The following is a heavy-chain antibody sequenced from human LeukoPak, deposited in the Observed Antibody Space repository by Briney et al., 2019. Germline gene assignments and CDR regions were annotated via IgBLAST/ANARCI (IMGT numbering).Heavy chain of an antibody. V-gene: IGHV1-18*01. CDR3: ARCSTIIAAAGRDNWFDP. CDR2: ISAYNGNT. Sequence: ASVKVSCKASGYTFTSYGISWVRQAPGQGLEWMGWISAYNGNTNYAQKPQGRVTMTTDTSTSTAYMELRSLRSDDTAVYYCARCSTIIAAAGRDNWFDPWGQGTLVTVSS. J-gene: IGHJ5*02. CDR1: GYTFTSYG. D-gene: IGHD6-13*01.